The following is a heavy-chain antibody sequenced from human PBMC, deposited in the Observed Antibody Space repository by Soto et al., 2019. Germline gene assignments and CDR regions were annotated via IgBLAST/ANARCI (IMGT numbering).Heavy chain of an antibody. CDR3: ARGRSIAAAGTSSYYYYGMDV. J-gene: IGHJ6*02. V-gene: IGHV4-34*01. CDR1: GGSFSGYY. CDR2: INHSGST. D-gene: IGHD6-13*01. Sequence: SETLSLTCAVYGGSFSGYYWSWIRQPPGKGLEWIGEINHSGSTNYKPSRKSRVTISVDTSKNQFSLTLSSVTAADTAVYYCARGRSIAAAGTSSYYYYGMDVWGQGTTVT.